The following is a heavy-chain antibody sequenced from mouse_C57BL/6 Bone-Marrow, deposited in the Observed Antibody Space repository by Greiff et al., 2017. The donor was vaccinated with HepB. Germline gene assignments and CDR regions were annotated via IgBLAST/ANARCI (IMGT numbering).Heavy chain of an antibody. CDR1: GFTFSSYG. J-gene: IGHJ2*01. D-gene: IGHD2-5*01. Sequence: EVQLVESGGDLVKPGGSLKLSCAASGFTFSSYGMSWVRQTPDKRLEWVATISSGGSYTYYPDSVKGRFTISRDNAKNTLYLQMSSLKSEDTAMYYCARQAYYSNYDYFDYWGQGTTLTVSS. V-gene: IGHV5-6*01. CDR2: ISSGGSYT. CDR3: ARQAYYSNYDYFDY.